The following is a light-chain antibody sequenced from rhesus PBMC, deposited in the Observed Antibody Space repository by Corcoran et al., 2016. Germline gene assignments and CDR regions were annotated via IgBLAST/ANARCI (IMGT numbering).Light chain of an antibody. Sequence: DIQMTQSPSSLSASVGDRVTVTCRASQGINKELSWYQQKPGKAPTLLIYAVSSLETGVSSRFSGSGSGTDYTLTSSSLKPEDVATYYYLQDYTTPLTFSGGPKVESK. CDR2: AVS. J-gene: IGKJ4*01. CDR1: QGINKE. V-gene: IGKV1-94*01. CDR3: LQDYTTPLT.